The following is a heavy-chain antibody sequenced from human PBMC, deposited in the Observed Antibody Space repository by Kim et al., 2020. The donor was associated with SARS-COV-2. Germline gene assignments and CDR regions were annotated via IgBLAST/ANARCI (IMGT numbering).Heavy chain of an antibody. CDR2: YPGDSYT. CDR3: ARIGDY. V-gene: IGHV5-51*01. Sequence: YPGDSYTGYSPSFQGQVTISADMSISTAYLQWSSLKASDTAMYYCARIGDYWGQGTLVTVSS. D-gene: IGHD2-15*01. J-gene: IGHJ4*02.